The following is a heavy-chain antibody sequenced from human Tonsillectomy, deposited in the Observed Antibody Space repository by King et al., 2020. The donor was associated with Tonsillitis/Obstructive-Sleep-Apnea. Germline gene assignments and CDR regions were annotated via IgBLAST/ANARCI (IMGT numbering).Heavy chain of an antibody. CDR3: ARAVGGYCSSTSCYGYFDY. V-gene: IGHV3-7*01. Sequence: VQLVESGGGLVQPGGSLRLSCAASGFTFSSYWMSWVRQAPGKGLEWVANIKQDGSEKYYVDSVKGRFTISRDNAKNSLYLQMNSPRAEDTAVYYCARAVGGYCSSTSCYGYFDYWGQGTLVTASS. D-gene: IGHD2-2*01. CDR1: GFTFSSYW. J-gene: IGHJ4*02. CDR2: IKQDGSEK.